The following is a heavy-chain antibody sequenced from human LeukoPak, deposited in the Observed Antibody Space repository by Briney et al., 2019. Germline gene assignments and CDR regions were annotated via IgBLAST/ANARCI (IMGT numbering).Heavy chain of an antibody. CDR1: GFTFSSYG. V-gene: IGHV3-33*06. J-gene: IGHJ1*01. CDR2: IWYDGSNK. D-gene: IGHD3-3*01. CDR3: AKDQYYGFWSGYSFQH. Sequence: GRSLRLSCAASGFTFSSYGMHWVRQAPGKGLEWVAVIWYDGSNKYYADSVKGRFTISRDNSKNTLYLQMNSLRAEDTAVYYCAKDQYYGFWSGYSFQHWGQGTLVTVSS.